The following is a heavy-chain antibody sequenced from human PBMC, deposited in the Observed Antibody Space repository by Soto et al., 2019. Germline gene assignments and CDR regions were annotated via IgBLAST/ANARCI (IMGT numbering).Heavy chain of an antibody. CDR3: AKDLGYCSSTSCPPQGWFDP. CDR1: GFTFSSYA. Sequence: GGSLRLSCAASGFTFSSYAMIWVRQAPGKGLEWVSAISGSGGSTYYADSVKGRFTISRDNSKNTLYLQMNSLRAEDTAVYYCAKDLGYCSSTSCPPQGWFDPWGQGTLVTVSS. CDR2: ISGSGGST. J-gene: IGHJ5*02. V-gene: IGHV3-23*01. D-gene: IGHD2-2*01.